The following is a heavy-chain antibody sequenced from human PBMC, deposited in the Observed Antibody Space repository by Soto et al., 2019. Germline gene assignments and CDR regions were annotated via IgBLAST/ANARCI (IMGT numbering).Heavy chain of an antibody. Sequence: SETLSLTCTVSGFSISSYYSSWVRQPPGKGLEWIGYIYYSGSTNYNPSLKSGVTISVDTSKNKFSLKLSSVTAADTPAYYCERGVLLLREWSSISVRLDVWGKGTLVTVSS. CDR2: IYYSGST. D-gene: IGHD3-10*01. V-gene: IGHV4-59*01. CDR3: ERGVLLLREWSSISVRLDV. CDR1: GFSISSYY. J-gene: IGHJ6*04.